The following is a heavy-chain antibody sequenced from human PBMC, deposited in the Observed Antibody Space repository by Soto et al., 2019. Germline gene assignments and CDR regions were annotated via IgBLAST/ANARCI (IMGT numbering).Heavy chain of an antibody. D-gene: IGHD1-26*01. CDR2: ISGGGGTT. CDR1: GFTFNNFA. V-gene: IGHV3-23*01. CDR3: ARVWEGSTWAPWGY. Sequence: EVQLLESGGGLVQPGGSLRLSCTASGFTFNNFAMTWVRQAPGKGLEWVSGISGGGGTTYYVDSVKGWFTISRDNSKNTLYLQMNSLRGEDTAVYYCARVWEGSTWAPWGYWGQGTLVTVSS. J-gene: IGHJ4*02.